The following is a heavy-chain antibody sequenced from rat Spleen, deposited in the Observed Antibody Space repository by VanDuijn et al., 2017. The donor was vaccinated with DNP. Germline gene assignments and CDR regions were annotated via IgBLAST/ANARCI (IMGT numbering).Heavy chain of an antibody. CDR2: ISYDGSST. J-gene: IGHJ2*01. CDR1: GFTFSNSD. V-gene: IGHV5-29*01. Sequence: EVQLVESGGGLVQPGRSLKLSCVASGFTFSNSDMAWVRQAPTKGLEWVATISYDGSSTYYRDSVKGRFTISRDNAKSTLYLQMDSLRSEDTATYYCARGDYFDYWGQGVMVTVSS. CDR3: ARGDYFDY.